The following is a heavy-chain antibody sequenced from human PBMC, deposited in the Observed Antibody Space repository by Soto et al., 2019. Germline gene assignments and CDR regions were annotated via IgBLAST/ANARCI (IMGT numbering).Heavy chain of an antibody. V-gene: IGHV3-74*01. D-gene: IGHD3-10*01. CDR1: GFTISSYW. Sequence: GSLRLSFAASGFTISSYWMHWVRQAPGKGLVGVSRIKSDGSVTNYAYSVKGRFTISRDNAKKTVYLQMNNLRAEHTAMYYCARDPDTVRNWLHXWGQGTMLTVSX. CDR3: ARDPDTVRNWLHX. CDR2: IKSDGSVT. J-gene: IGHJ5*02.